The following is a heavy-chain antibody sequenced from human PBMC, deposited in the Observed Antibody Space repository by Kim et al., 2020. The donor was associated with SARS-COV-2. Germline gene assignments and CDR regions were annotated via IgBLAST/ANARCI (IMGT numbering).Heavy chain of an antibody. J-gene: IGHJ4*02. V-gene: IGHV3-23*01. CDR3: AKGGWVGADS. D-gene: IGHD6-19*01. CDR1: GFTFSPYA. Sequence: GGSLRLSCEASGFTFSPYAMSWVRQAPGKGLEWVSGISGAGHNTYYADSVKGRFTISRDNSKNSLFLQMTSLRVEDTALYYCAKGGWVGADSWAQGALVT. CDR2: ISGAGHNT.